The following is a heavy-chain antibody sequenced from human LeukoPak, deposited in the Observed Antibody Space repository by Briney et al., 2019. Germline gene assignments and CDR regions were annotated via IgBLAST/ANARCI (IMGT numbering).Heavy chain of an antibody. CDR3: AELGITMIGGV. J-gene: IGHJ6*04. V-gene: IGHV3-48*01. Sequence: GGSLRLSCAASGFTFRSHWMHWVRQAPGKGLEWVSYISSSGTTISYAQSVKGRFTITRDNAQNSLTLHMNTLRADDTAVYYCAELGITMIGGVWGKGTTVTISS. CDR1: GFTFRSHW. D-gene: IGHD3-10*02. CDR2: ISSSGTTI.